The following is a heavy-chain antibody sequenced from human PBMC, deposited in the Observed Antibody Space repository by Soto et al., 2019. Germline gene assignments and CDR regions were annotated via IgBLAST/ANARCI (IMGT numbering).Heavy chain of an antibody. CDR3: AREAVAGPFDY. Sequence: GGSLILSCAASGFTVSSNYMSWVRQAPGKGLEWVSVIYSGGSTYYADSVKGRFTISRDNAKNTRYLQMNSLRAEDTAVYYCAREAVAGPFDYWGQGTLVTVAS. CDR1: GFTVSSNY. V-gene: IGHV3-53*01. CDR2: IYSGGST. D-gene: IGHD6-19*01. J-gene: IGHJ4*02.